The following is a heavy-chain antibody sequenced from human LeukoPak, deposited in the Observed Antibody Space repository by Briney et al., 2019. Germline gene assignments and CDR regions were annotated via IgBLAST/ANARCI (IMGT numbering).Heavy chain of an antibody. CDR3: APLSTVAGGFDY. J-gene: IGHJ4*02. D-gene: IGHD6-19*01. CDR1: GFPFNYYA. Sequence: GGSLRLSCATSGFPFNYYAMHWVRQAPGKGLEWVSGISWNSGSIGYADSVKGRFTISRDNAKNSLYLQMNSLRAEDTALYYCAPLSTVAGGFDYWGQGTLVTVSS. CDR2: ISWNSGSI. V-gene: IGHV3-9*01.